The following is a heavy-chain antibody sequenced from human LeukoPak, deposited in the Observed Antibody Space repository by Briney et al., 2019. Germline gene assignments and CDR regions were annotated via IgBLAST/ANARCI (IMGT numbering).Heavy chain of an antibody. D-gene: IGHD1-1*01. CDR1: GFTLSNYW. CDR3: ARDPTTSQGSDAFDI. V-gene: IGHV3-7*01. CDR2: IKPDGSEK. Sequence: GGSLRLSCAASGFTLSNYWMGWVRQAPGKGLEWVANIKPDGSEKYYVDSAKGRFTISRDNAKNSLNLQMSSLRAEDTAVYYCARDPTTSQGSDAFDIWGQGTRVTVSS. J-gene: IGHJ3*02.